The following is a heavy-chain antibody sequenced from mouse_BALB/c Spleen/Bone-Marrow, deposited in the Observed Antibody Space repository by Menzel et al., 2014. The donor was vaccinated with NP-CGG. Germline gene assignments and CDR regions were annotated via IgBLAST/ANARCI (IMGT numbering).Heavy chain of an antibody. Sequence: VQLQQSGPGLVAPSQSLSITSTVSGFSLTNYGVYWVRQPPGKGLEWLGVIWAGGSTNYNSALMSRLSISKDNSKSQVFLKMNSLQTDDTAMYYCARVTSSAVGAMDYWGQGTSVTVSS. V-gene: IGHV2-9*02. CDR1: GFSLTNYG. D-gene: IGHD3-1*01. CDR2: IWAGGST. CDR3: ARVTSSAVGAMDY. J-gene: IGHJ4*01.